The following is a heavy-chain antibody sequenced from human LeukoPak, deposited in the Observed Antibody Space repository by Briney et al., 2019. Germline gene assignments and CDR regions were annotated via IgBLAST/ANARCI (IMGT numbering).Heavy chain of an antibody. CDR3: ARVYYDSSGYDAFDI. J-gene: IGHJ3*02. V-gene: IGHV3-21*01. D-gene: IGHD3-22*01. Sequence: PGRSLRLSCAASGFTFSSYSMNWVRQAPGKGLEWVSSISSSSSYIYYADSVKGRFTISRDNAKNSQYLQMNSLRAEDTAVYYCARVYYDSSGYDAFDIWGQGTMVTVSS. CDR2: ISSSSSYI. CDR1: GFTFSSYS.